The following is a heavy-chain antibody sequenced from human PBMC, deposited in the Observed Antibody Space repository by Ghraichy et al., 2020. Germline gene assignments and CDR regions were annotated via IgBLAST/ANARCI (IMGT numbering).Heavy chain of an antibody. V-gene: IGHV3-7*03. CDR1: GFTFRNSW. J-gene: IGHJ4*02. CDR2: INNDGKEK. CDR3: ARDPKRGALDY. Sequence: GESLNISCTASGFTFRNSWMSWVRQAPEKGLEWVANINNDGKEKYYVDSLKGRFTISRDNGKNSLFLQITSLRVEDTAVYYCARDPKRGALDYWGQGTLVAVSS. D-gene: IGHD3-10*01.